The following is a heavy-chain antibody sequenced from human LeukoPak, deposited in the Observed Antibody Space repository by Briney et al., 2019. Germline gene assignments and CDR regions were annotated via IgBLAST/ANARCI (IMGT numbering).Heavy chain of an antibody. CDR3: ARYRGYSYGHHDY. V-gene: IGHV3-48*04. D-gene: IGHD5-18*01. CDR2: IGTTSGAI. J-gene: IGHJ4*02. Sequence: GGSLRLSCAASGFTFNAFGMNWVRQAPGKGLEWVSYIGTTSGAIYYADSVKGRFTISRDNAKNSLYLQMNSLRAEDTAVYYCARYRGYSYGHHDYWGQGTLVTVSS. CDR1: GFTFNAFG.